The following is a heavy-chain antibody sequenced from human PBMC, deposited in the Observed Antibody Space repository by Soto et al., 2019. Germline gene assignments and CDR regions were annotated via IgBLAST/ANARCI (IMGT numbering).Heavy chain of an antibody. CDR1: GFTFSTYA. CDR2: ISYDGNIK. D-gene: IGHD5-18*01. V-gene: IGHV3-30-3*01. J-gene: IGHJ4*02. CDR3: ARDHRGYNYGPFEY. Sequence: QVYLVESGEGVVQPGGSLRLSGAASGFTFSTYAFHWVREAPGKGLEWVTLISYDGNIKYFADSVKGRFTISRDNSKNTLYLQMNGLTAEDTAIYFCARDHRGYNYGPFEYWGQGTPVTVSS.